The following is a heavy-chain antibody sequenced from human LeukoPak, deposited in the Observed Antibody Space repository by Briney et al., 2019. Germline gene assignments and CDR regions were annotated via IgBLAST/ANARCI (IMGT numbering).Heavy chain of an antibody. V-gene: IGHV3-48*04. CDR1: GITFSSYS. J-gene: IGHJ3*02. CDR3: ARDLKGPVNDVFDI. Sequence: GGSLRLSCAASGITFSSYSMNWVRQAPGKGLEWVSYISSSSSTIYYADSVKGRFTISRDNARNTLFLQMNSLRAEDTAVYYCARDLKGPVNDVFDIWGQGTMVTVSS. CDR2: ISSSSSTI. D-gene: IGHD4-23*01.